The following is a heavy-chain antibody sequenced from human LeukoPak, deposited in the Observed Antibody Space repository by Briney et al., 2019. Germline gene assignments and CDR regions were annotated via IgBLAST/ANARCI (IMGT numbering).Heavy chain of an antibody. CDR2: ISGSGGST. V-gene: IGHV3-23*01. D-gene: IGHD3-22*01. CDR1: GFTFSSYA. Sequence: GGSLRLSCAASGFTFSSYAMSWVRQAPGKGLEWVSAISGSGGSTYYADSVKGRFTTSRDNSKNTLYLQMNSLRAEDTAVYYCATFPRYYYDSSGRDDYWGQGTLVTVSS. J-gene: IGHJ4*02. CDR3: ATFPRYYYDSSGRDDY.